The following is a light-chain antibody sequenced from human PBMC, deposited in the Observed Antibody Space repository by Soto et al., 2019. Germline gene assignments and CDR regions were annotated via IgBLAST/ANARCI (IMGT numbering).Light chain of an antibody. CDR3: QVCYDWQYT. CDR1: QSVRSN. V-gene: IGKV3-15*01. J-gene: IGKJ2*01. Sequence: EIVMTQPPASLSVSPGESATLSCRASQSVRSNLAWYQQKPGQAPSLLIYGASTRATGVPARFSGSGSGTEFTLAITSLHSEDFAVYYCQVCYDWQYTFGQGTKVEIK. CDR2: GAS.